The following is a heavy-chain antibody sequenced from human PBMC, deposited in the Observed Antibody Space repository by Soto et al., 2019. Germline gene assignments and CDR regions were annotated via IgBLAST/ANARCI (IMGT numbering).Heavy chain of an antibody. CDR3: AHTTTVADAFDI. CDR2: IYWDDDK. CDR1: GFSLSTSGVG. V-gene: IGHV2-5*02. D-gene: IGHD4-17*01. J-gene: IGHJ3*02. Sequence: QITLKESGPTLVKPTQTLTLTCTFSGFSLSTSGVGVGWIRRPPGKALEWLALIYWDDDKRYSPSLKSRLTSTKDTSKNQVVLTMTNMDPVDTATYYCAHTTTVADAFDIWGQGTMVTVSS.